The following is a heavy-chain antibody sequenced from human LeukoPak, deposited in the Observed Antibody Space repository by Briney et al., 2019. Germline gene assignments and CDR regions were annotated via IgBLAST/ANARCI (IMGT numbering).Heavy chain of an antibody. CDR1: GGSFSGYY. Sequence: SETLSLTCAVYGGSFSGYYWSWIRQPPGKGLEWIGEINHSGSTNYNPSLKSRVTISVDTSKNQFSLKLSSVTAADTAVYYCPRGTRITMIVNWFDPWGQGTLVTVSS. CDR2: INHSGST. CDR3: PRGTRITMIVNWFDP. D-gene: IGHD3-22*01. V-gene: IGHV4-34*01. J-gene: IGHJ5*02.